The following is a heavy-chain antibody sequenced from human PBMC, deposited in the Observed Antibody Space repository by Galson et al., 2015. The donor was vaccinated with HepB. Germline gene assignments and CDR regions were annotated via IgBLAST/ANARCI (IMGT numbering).Heavy chain of an antibody. J-gene: IGHJ5*02. V-gene: IGHV1-18*01. CDR2: ISPHNRYT. CDR1: GYTFSSYP. Sequence: SVKVSCKASGYTFSSYPITWVRQAPGQGLEWVGWISPHNRYTNYTQNFQGRVTMTTDTSTSTAYMELRSLRSDDTAVYYCARGALVVAVGATQNNWFDPWGQGTLVTVSS. D-gene: IGHD2-15*01. CDR3: ARGALVVAVGATQNNWFDP.